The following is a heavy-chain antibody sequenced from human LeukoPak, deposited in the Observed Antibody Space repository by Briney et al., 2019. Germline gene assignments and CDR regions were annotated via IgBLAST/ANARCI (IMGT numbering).Heavy chain of an antibody. J-gene: IGHJ4*02. CDR3: AKGPYYGSGMLMDY. CDR2: IWYDGSNK. D-gene: IGHD3-10*01. CDR1: GFTFSSYG. V-gene: IGHV3-33*06. Sequence: GGSLRLSCAASGFTFSSYGMHWVRQAPGKGLEWVAVIWYDGSNKYYADSVKGRFTISRDNSKNTLYLQMNSLRAEDTAVYYCAKGPYYGSGMLMDYWGQGTLVTVPS.